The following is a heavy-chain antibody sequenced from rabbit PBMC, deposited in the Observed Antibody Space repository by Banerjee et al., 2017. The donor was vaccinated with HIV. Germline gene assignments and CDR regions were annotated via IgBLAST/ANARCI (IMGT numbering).Heavy chain of an antibody. CDR3: VRVFDDGYAGWTLYFDL. CDR1: GFDFSSYG. D-gene: IGHD4-2*01. CDR2: IDPVFRST. J-gene: IGHJ4*01. V-gene: IGHV1S47*01. Sequence: EESGGDLVQPGGSLKLSCKASGFDFSSYGVSWVRQAPGKGLEWIGYIDPVFRSTYYASWVNGRFTISSHNAQNTLYLQLTSLTAADTATYFCVRVFDDGYAGWTLYFDLRGQGTLVTVS.